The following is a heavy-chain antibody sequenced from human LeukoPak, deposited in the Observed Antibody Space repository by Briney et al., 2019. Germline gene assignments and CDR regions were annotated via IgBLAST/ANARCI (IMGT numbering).Heavy chain of an antibody. CDR2: IKQDGSEK. CDR3: ARGDSYYYDSSGYNY. J-gene: IGHJ4*02. Sequence: PGGSLRLSCAASGFTFDSYWMSWVRQAPGKGLEWVANIKQDGSEKYYVDSVKGRFTISRDNTKNSLYLQMNSLRAEDTAVYYCARGDSYYYDSSGYNYWGQGTLVTVSS. V-gene: IGHV3-7*01. CDR1: GFTFDSYW. D-gene: IGHD3-22*01.